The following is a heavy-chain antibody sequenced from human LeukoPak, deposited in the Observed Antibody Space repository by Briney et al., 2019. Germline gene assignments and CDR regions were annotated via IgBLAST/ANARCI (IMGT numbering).Heavy chain of an antibody. CDR2: INHSGST. V-gene: IGHV4-34*01. Sequence: SEALSLTCAVYGGSFSGYYWSWIRQPPGKGLEWIGEINHSGSTNYNPSLKSRVTISVDTSKNQFSLKLSSVTAADTAVYYCARFTVVTWTRDYWGQGTLVTVSS. CDR3: ARFTVVTWTRDY. D-gene: IGHD4-23*01. CDR1: GGSFSGYY. J-gene: IGHJ4*02.